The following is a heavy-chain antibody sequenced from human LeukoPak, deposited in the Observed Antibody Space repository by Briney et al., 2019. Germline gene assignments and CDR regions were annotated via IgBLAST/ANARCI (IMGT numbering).Heavy chain of an antibody. J-gene: IGHJ4*02. CDR2: IYYSGST. V-gene: IGHV4-39*01. D-gene: IGHD2-15*01. Sequence: SETLSLTCTVSGGSISSSSYYWGWIRQPPGKGLEWIGSIYYSGSTYYNPSLKSRVTISVDTSKNQFSLKLSSVTAADTSVYYCARRYCSGGSCYLDYWGQGTLVTVSS. CDR1: GGSISSSSYY. CDR3: ARRYCSGGSCYLDY.